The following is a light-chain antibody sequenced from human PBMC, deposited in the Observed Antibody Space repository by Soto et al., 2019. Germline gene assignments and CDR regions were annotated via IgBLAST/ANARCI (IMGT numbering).Light chain of an antibody. Sequence: QSALTQPASVSGSPGQSITISCTGTSSDVGGYNYVSWYQQHPGKAPKLIIYEVSHRPSGASNRFSGSKSGITASLTISGLQAEDEADYYCSSYTSSSTYVFGTGTKVTVL. CDR1: SSDVGGYNY. CDR3: SSYTSSSTYV. J-gene: IGLJ1*01. V-gene: IGLV2-14*01. CDR2: EVS.